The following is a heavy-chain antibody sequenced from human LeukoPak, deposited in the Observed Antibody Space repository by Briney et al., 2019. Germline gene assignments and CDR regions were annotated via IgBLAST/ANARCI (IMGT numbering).Heavy chain of an antibody. J-gene: IGHJ4*02. CDR2: IYSDGNT. Sequence: GGSLRPSCAASGFTVSSNYMSWVRQAPGKGLEWVSVIYSDGNTDYADSVKGRFTISRDNSKNMVYLQMNTLRAEDTAVYYCARASSSWYGDYWGQGTLVTVSS. V-gene: IGHV3-53*01. D-gene: IGHD6-13*01. CDR3: ARASSSWYGDY. CDR1: GFTVSSNY.